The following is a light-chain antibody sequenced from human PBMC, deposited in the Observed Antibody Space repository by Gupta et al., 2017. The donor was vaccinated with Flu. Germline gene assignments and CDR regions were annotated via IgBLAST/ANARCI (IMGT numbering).Light chain of an antibody. CDR3: CSYAISSTWV. J-gene: IGLJ3*02. CDR1: SSDVGSFQF. V-gene: IGLV2-23*02. CDR2: EFS. Sequence: QSALTQPASVSGSPGQSITTSCTGTSSDVGSFQFVSWYQQYPGKAPKLMIYEFSKRPSGVPNRFSGSKSGNTASLTISGLQAEDEADYYCCSYAISSTWVFGGGTKLTVL.